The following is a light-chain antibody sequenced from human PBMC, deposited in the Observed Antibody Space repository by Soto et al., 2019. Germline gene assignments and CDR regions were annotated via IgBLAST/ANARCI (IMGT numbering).Light chain of an antibody. V-gene: IGKV3-20*01. CDR3: QQYGTSPPWT. CDR1: QSVNSDY. CDR2: GAS. J-gene: IGKJ1*01. Sequence: DIVLTQSPGTLSLSPGERATLSCRASQSVNSDYFAWYQQKPGQAPRLLIYGASTRAAGIPDRFTGSGSGTDFTLTISRLEPEDLAVYYCQQYGTSPPWTFGQGTKVEIK.